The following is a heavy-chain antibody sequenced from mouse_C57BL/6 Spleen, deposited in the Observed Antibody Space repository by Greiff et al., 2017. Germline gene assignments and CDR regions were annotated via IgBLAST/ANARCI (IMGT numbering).Heavy chain of an antibody. CDR2: IDPSDSYT. V-gene: IGHV1-50*01. CDR3: ARRGDYDRFAY. CDR1: GYTFTSYW. D-gene: IGHD2-4*01. Sequence: QVQLQQPGAELVKPGASVKLSCKASGYTFTSYWMQWVKQRPGQGLEWIGEIDPSDSYTNYNQKFKGKATLTVDTSSSTAYMQLSSRTSEDSAVYYCARRGDYDRFAYWGQGTLVTVSA. J-gene: IGHJ3*01.